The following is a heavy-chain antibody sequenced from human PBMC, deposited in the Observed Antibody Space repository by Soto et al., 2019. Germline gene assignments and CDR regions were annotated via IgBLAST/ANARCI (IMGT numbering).Heavy chain of an antibody. CDR3: ARHRARNWFDP. CDR2: IYYSGST. V-gene: IGHV4-39*01. D-gene: IGHD6-6*01. J-gene: IGHJ5*02. CDR1: GGSISSSSYY. Sequence: SETLSLTCIVSGGSISSSSYYWGWIRQPPGKGLEWIGSIYYSGSTYYNPSLKSRVTISVDTSKNQFSLRLSSVTAADTAVFYCARHRARNWFDPWGQGTLVTVS.